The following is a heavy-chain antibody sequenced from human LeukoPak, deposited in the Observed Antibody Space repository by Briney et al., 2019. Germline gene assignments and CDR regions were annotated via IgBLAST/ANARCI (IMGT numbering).Heavy chain of an antibody. CDR3: TTAYYDSSGLVDY. CDR1: GFTFSNAW. V-gene: IGHV3-15*01. CDR2: IKSKTDGGTT. Sequence: GGSLRLSCAASGFTFSNAWMSWVRQAPGKGLEWVGRIKSKTDGGTTDYAAPVKGRFTISRDDSKNKLYLQMNSLKTEDTAVYYCTTAYYDSSGLVDYWGQGTLVTVSS. J-gene: IGHJ4*02. D-gene: IGHD3-22*01.